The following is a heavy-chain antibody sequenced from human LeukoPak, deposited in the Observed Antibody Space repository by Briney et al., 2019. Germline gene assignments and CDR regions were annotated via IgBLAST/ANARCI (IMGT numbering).Heavy chain of an antibody. CDR2: INNSGGST. D-gene: IGHD4-17*01. CDR1: GFTFSSYA. Sequence: GGSLRLSCAASGFTFSSYAMHWLRQAPGKGLEYVSAINNSGGSTYYANSVKGRFTIYRDNSKNTLYLQRVSLSAEDVAVCACARDRRDGDYVPLHAFDIWGQGTMVTVSS. V-gene: IGHV3-64*01. CDR3: ARDRRDGDYVPLHAFDI. J-gene: IGHJ3*02.